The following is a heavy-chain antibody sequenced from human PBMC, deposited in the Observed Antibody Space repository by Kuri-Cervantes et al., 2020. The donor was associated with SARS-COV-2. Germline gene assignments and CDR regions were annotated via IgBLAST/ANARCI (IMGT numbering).Heavy chain of an antibody. V-gene: IGHV4-39*01. CDR2: IYYSGST. J-gene: IGHJ4*02. D-gene: IGHD3-22*01. CDR3: ARTSGYYSDYFDY. CDR1: GGSISSSSYY. Sequence: GSLRLSCTVSGGSISSSSYYWGWIRQPPGKGLERTGSIYYSGSTYYNPSLKSRVTISVDTSKNQFSLKLSSVTAADTAVYYCARTSGYYSDYFDYWGQGTLVTVSS.